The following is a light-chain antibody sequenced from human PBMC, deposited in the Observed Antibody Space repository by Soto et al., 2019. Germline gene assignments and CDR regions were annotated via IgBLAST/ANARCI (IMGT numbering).Light chain of an antibody. CDR1: SSNVGSNI. V-gene: IGLV1-44*01. CDR3: AAWDDSLDGPL. CDR2: NND. Sequence: QSVLTQPPSASGTPGQRVTISCSGSSSNVGSNIVSWYQQLPGTAPKLLIYNNDQRPSGVPDRFSGSKSGTSASLAISGLQSEDESDYYCAAWDDSLDGPLFGGGTKLTVL. J-gene: IGLJ2*01.